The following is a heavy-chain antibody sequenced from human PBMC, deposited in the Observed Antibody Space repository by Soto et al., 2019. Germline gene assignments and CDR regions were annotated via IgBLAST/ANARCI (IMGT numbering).Heavy chain of an antibody. CDR2: TYNSGST. CDR3: ASFPSP. CDR1: GGSISSGGYS. V-gene: IGHV4-30-2*01. Sequence: QMQLQESGSGLVKPSQTLSLTCAVSGGSISSGGYSWSWIRQPPGKGLEWIGYTYNSGSTYYNPSLNSRVTISVDMSKHQFSLKVSSVTAADTAVYYCASFPSPWGQGTLVTVSS. J-gene: IGHJ5*02.